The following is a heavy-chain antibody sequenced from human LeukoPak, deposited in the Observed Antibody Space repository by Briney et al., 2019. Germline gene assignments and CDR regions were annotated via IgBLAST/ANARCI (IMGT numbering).Heavy chain of an antibody. J-gene: IGHJ4*01. CDR2: RKHDGSQI. CDR3: VRSRRHYESRAYVTFHY. D-gene: IGHD3-22*01. V-gene: IGHV3-7*01. Sequence: GGSLTLSCAASGCTFSDYWMSWVRQAPGKGLEWVANRKHDGSQIYYVASVNGRFTISRDNAPSSLFLQMNSLRAEYTAVYICVRSRRHYESRAYVTFHYWGQGTLVTVSA. CDR1: GCTFSDYW.